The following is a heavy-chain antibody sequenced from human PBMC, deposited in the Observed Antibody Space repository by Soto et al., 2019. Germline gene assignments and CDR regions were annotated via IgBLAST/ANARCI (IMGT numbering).Heavy chain of an antibody. CDR2: INPSGGTT. Sequence: ASVKVSCKASGYTFTRYNVHWVRQAPGQGLEWMAIINPSGGTTYYVQKFEGRVTLTTDTSTSTVYMELSSLRSDDTAVYYCARVRGGGSESFFDYWGHGTLVTVSS. V-gene: IGHV1-46*01. D-gene: IGHD2-15*01. CDR3: ARVRGGGSESFFDY. J-gene: IGHJ4*01. CDR1: GYTFTRYN.